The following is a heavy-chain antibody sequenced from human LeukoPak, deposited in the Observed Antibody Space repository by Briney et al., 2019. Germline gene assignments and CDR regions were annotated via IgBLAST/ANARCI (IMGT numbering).Heavy chain of an antibody. V-gene: IGHV3-23*01. CDR1: GFTFSSYA. CDR3: AKDHASIGVGISCDS. J-gene: IGHJ5*01. CDR2: ISGSGGST. D-gene: IGHD3-3*01. Sequence: PGGSLRLSCAASGFTFSSYAMSWVRQAPGKGLEWVSAISGSGGSTYYADSVKGRFTISRDNSKNTLYLQMNSLRAEDTAVYSCAKDHASIGVGISCDSWGQGTLVTVSS.